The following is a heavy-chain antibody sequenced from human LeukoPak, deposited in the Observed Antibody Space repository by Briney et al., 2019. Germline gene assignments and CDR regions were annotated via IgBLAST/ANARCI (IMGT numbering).Heavy chain of an antibody. V-gene: IGHV4-59*01. CDR3: ARGGNYWPQWWFDP. Sequence: SETLSRTCTVSGGSISTYYWSWIRQPPGKGLEWIGYIYYTGSTSYNPSLKSRVTMSLDASKNQFSLELNSVTPADTAVYHCARGGNYWPQWWFDPWGRGTLVSVSS. J-gene: IGHJ5*02. CDR1: GGSISTYY. D-gene: IGHD1-26*01. CDR2: IYYTGST.